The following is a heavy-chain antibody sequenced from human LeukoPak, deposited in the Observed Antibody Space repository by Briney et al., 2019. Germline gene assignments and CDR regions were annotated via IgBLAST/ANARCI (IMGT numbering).Heavy chain of an antibody. CDR2: IKQDGSEK. CDR3: ARGYYDFWSGYYSGDPFDY. CDR1: GFTFSSYW. V-gene: IGHV3-7*04. D-gene: IGHD3-3*01. Sequence: GGSLRLSCAASGFTFSSYWMSWVRQAPGKGLEWVANIKQDGSEKYYVDPVKGRFTISRDNAKNSLYLQMNSLRAEDTAVYYCARGYYDFWSGYYSGDPFDYWGQGTLVTVSS. J-gene: IGHJ4*02.